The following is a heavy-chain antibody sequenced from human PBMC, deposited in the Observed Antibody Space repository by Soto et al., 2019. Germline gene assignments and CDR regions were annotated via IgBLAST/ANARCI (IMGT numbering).Heavy chain of an antibody. Sequence: ASVKVSCKASGYTFTSYGISWGRQDPGQGLEWMGWISAYNGNTNYAQKIQGRVTMTPDTSTSTAYMELRSLRSDDTAVYYCARDLRELLAFDIWGLVTMVTVSS. V-gene: IGHV1-18*01. CDR2: ISAYNGNT. CDR1: GYTFTSYG. J-gene: IGHJ3*02. D-gene: IGHD3-16*01. CDR3: ARDLRELLAFDI.